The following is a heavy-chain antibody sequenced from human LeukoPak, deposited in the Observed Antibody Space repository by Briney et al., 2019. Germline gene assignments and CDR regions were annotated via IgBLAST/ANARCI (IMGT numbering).Heavy chain of an antibody. D-gene: IGHD3-10*01. Sequence: GGSLRLSCAASGFTFSDYYMSWIRQAPGKGLEWVANIRPDGSEKYYVDSVKGRFTISRDIAKQSVFLQMTSLRVEDTAVYYCARLSAMVRGPEDIFYFEYWGLGTLVTVSS. V-gene: IGHV3-7*01. CDR2: IRPDGSEK. CDR1: GFTFSDYY. CDR3: ARLSAMVRGPEDIFYFEY. J-gene: IGHJ4*02.